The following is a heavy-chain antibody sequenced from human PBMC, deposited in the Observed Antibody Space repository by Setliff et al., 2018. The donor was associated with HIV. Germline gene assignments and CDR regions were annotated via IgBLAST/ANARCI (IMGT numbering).Heavy chain of an antibody. V-gene: IGHV3-74*01. CDR1: GFTFRNYW. J-gene: IGHJ6*02. Sequence: GGSLRLSCAASGFTFRNYWMHWVRQAPGKGLVWVSRIDGDGSGTSYADSVQGRFTISRDNAKNTLYLQMNSLRAEDTAVYYCVRDITTCWDVWGQGATVTVSS. D-gene: IGHD4-4*01. CDR3: VRDITTCWDV. CDR2: IDGDGSGT.